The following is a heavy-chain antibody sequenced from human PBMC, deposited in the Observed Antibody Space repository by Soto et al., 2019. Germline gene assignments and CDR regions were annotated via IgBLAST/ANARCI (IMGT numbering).Heavy chain of an antibody. CDR2: IYYSGST. Sequence: QVQLQESGPGLVKPSETLSLTCTVSGGSISSYYWSWIRQPPGKGLEWIGYIYYSGSTNYNPSLKSRVSISVDTSKNQFSLKLRSVTAADTAVYYCARGWVICGVVDALDIWVQGTIVTVSS. D-gene: IGHD3-3*01. J-gene: IGHJ3*02. V-gene: IGHV4-59*01. CDR1: GGSISSYY. CDR3: ARGWVICGVVDALDI.